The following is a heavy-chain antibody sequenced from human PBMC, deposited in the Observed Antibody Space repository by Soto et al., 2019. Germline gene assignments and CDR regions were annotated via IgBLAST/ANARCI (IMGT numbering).Heavy chain of an antibody. CDR1: GGTFSNYA. CDR2: IMPIFGRA. CDR3: ASWLKEAGICGNYYYRMDV. Sequence: QVQLVQSGAEVKKPGSSVKVSCKASGGTFSNYAFSWVRQAPGQGLEWLGGIMPIFGRADYAQKFRGRATITADESTTTAHMELSSLRSEDTAVYYCASWLKEAGICGNYYYRMDVWGQGTTVTVSS. J-gene: IGHJ6*02. V-gene: IGHV1-69*12. D-gene: IGHD6-19*01.